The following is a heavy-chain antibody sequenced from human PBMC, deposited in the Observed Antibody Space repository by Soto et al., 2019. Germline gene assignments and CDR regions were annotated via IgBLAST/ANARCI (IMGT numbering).Heavy chain of an antibody. CDR2: INPSGGST. D-gene: IGHD2-2*01. CDR3: AKQTVPAATSNWFDP. CDR1: GYTFTSYY. V-gene: IGHV1-46*01. J-gene: IGHJ5*02. Sequence: ASVQVSCKASGYTFTSYYMHWVRQAPGQGLEWMGIINPSGGSTSYAQKFQGRVTMTRDTSTSTVYMELSSLRSEDTAMYYCAKQTVPAATSNWFDPWGQGTLVTVYS.